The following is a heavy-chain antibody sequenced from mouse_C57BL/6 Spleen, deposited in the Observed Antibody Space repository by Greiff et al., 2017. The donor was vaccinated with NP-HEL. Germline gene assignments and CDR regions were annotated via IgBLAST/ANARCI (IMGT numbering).Heavy chain of an antibody. V-gene: IGHV1-64*01. CDR2: IHPNSGST. CDR3: ARKITTEGWFAY. Sequence: VQLLQPGAELVKPGASVQLSCKASGYTFTSYWMHWVKQRPGQGLEWIGMIHPNSGSTNYNEKFKSKATLTVDKSSSTAYMQLSSLTSEDSAVYYCARKITTEGWFAYWGQGTLVTVSA. J-gene: IGHJ3*01. CDR1: GYTFTSYW. D-gene: IGHD1-1*01.